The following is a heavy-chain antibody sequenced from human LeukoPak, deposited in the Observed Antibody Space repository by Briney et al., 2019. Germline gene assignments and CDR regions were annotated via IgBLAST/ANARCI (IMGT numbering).Heavy chain of an antibody. CDR1: GFTFSNSW. J-gene: IGHJ4*02. D-gene: IGHD6-13*01. Sequence: PGGSLRLSCAGSGFTFSNSWMGWVRQAPGKGLEWVANVQHIGGETYYVDSVKGRFTISRDNAKNSLYLQMNSLRGEDTALYYCAKDISAVAAAGTDYWGQGTLVTVSS. CDR2: VQHIGGET. CDR3: AKDISAVAAAGTDY. V-gene: IGHV3-7*03.